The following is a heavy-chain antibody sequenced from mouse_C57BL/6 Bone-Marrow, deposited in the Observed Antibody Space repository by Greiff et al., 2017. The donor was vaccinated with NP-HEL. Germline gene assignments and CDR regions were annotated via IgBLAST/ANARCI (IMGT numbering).Heavy chain of an antibody. CDR3: ARVPYYSNYEYFDV. CDR2: INPSTGGT. CDR1: GYSFTGYY. J-gene: IGHJ1*03. D-gene: IGHD2-5*01. Sequence: VQLKQSGPELVKPGASVKISCKASGYSFTGYYMNWVKQSPEKSLEWIGEINPSTGGTTYNKKFTAKATLTVDKASSTAYMQLKSLTSYDSAVYYWARVPYYSNYEYFDVWGTGTTVTVSS. V-gene: IGHV1-42*01.